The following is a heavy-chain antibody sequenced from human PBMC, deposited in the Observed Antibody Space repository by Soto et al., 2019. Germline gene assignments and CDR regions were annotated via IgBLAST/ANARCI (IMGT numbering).Heavy chain of an antibody. CDR3: ACLGGVIAADDY. V-gene: IGHV4-59*01. Sequence: SETLSLTCTVSGGSISSYYWSWIRQPPGKGLEWIGYIYYSGSTNYNPSLKSRVTISVDTSKNQFSLKLSSVTAADTAVYYCACLGGVIAADDYWGQGTLVTVSS. CDR2: IYYSGST. CDR1: GGSISSYY. J-gene: IGHJ4*02. D-gene: IGHD6-25*01.